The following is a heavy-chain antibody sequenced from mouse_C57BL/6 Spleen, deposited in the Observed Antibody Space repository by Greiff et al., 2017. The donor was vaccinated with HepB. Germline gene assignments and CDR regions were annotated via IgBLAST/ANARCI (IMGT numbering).Heavy chain of an antibody. V-gene: IGHV1-26*01. CDR1: GYTFTDYY. J-gene: IGHJ1*03. CDR3: ARRGYDYDRGYWYFDV. Sequence: EVQLQQSGPELVKPGASVKISCKASGYTFTDYYMNWVKQSHGKSLEWIGDINPNNGGTSYNQKFKGKATLTVEKSSSTAYMELRSLTSEDSAVYYCARRGYDYDRGYWYFDVWGTGTTVTVSS. CDR2: INPNNGGT. D-gene: IGHD2-4*01.